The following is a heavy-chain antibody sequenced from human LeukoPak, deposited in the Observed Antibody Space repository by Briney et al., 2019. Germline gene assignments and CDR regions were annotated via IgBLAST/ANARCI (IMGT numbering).Heavy chain of an antibody. Sequence: SETLSLTCTVSGGSISSGGDFWPWIRQHPEMGLEWIGYVDTSGSNYYNPSLQSRVTMSIVESTNQFSLKLTSVTAADTAVYFCARDRPIHGHKFDYWGQGILVTVSS. CDR1: GGSISSGGDF. V-gene: IGHV4-31*03. CDR3: ARDRPIHGHKFDY. J-gene: IGHJ4*02. CDR2: VDTSGSN.